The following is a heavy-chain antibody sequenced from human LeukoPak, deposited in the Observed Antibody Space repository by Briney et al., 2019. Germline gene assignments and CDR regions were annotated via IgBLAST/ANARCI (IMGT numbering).Heavy chain of an antibody. Sequence: SETLSLTCAVYGESLSDYYWSWIRQTTGKGLEWIGEIEHAGRSNYSPSLKRRVVMSVDTSKNQFSLKVNSVTAAETGVYYCAREAVRATGSPYLFDSWGHGTLVTVSS. CDR2: IEHAGRS. CDR3: AREAVRATGSPYLFDS. D-gene: IGHD3-9*01. J-gene: IGHJ4*01. CDR1: GESLSDYY. V-gene: IGHV4-34*01.